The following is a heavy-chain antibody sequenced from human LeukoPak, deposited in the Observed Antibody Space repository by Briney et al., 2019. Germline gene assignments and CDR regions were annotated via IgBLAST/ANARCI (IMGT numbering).Heavy chain of an antibody. Sequence: ASVKVSCKASGYTFTSYYMHWVRQAPGQGLEWMGLINPTGGSTGYAQKFQGRVTMTRDTSISTAYMELSRLRSDDTAVYYCARDIGRGGYNLGAFDIWGQGTMVTVSS. CDR3: ARDIGRGGYNLGAFDI. J-gene: IGHJ3*02. V-gene: IGHV1-46*01. CDR2: INPTGGST. D-gene: IGHD5-24*01. CDR1: GYTFTSYY.